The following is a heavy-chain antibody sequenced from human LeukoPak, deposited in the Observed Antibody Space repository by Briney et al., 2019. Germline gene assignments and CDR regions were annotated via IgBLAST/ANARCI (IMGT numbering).Heavy chain of an antibody. Sequence: ASVKVSCKASGYTFTSDGISWVRQAPGQGLEWMGWISAYNGNTNYAQKLQGRVTMTTDTSTSTAYMELRSLRSDDTAVYYCARGPLTIYCSSTSCYPSSEAYFDYWGQGTLVTVSS. CDR3: ARGPLTIYCSSTSCYPSSEAYFDY. V-gene: IGHV1-18*01. CDR2: ISAYNGNT. J-gene: IGHJ4*02. D-gene: IGHD2-2*01. CDR1: GYTFTSDG.